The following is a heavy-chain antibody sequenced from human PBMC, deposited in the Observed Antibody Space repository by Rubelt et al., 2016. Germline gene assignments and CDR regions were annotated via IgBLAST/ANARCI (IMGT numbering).Heavy chain of an antibody. CDR3: ARELSRAAAGTGDY. CDR1: GFTFSSYS. D-gene: IGHD6-13*01. J-gene: IGHJ4*02. CDR2: ISSSSSYI. V-gene: IGHV3-21*01. Sequence: EVQLLESGGGLVQPGGSLRLSCAASGFTFSSYSMNWVSSISSSSSYIYYADSVKGRFTISRDNAKNSLYLQMNSLRAEDTAVYYCARELSRAAAGTGDYWGQGTLVTVSS.